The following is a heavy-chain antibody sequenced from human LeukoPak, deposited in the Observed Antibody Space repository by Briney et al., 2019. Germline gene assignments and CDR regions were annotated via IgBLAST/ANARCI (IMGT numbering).Heavy chain of an antibody. CDR2: INTNTGNP. J-gene: IGHJ4*02. CDR3: ARDLPLRALTGYYTFLDY. Sequence: ASVKVSCKASGYTFTGYYMHWVRQAPGQGLEWMGWINTNTGNPTYAQGFTGRFVFSLDTSVSTAYLQISSLKAEDTAVYYCARDLPLRALTGYYTFLDYWGQGTLVTVSS. V-gene: IGHV7-4-1*02. D-gene: IGHD3-9*01. CDR1: GYTFTGYY.